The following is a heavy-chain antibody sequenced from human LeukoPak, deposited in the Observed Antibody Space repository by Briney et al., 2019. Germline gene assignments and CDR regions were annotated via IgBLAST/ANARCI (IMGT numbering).Heavy chain of an antibody. CDR1: GGTFSSYA. CDR2: IIPIFGTA. J-gene: IGHJ3*02. CDR3: ARDGVVGAFDI. D-gene: IGHD3-3*01. Sequence: GASVKVSCKASGGTFSSYAISWVRQAPGQGLEWMGGIIPIFGTANYAQKSQGRVTITADESTSTAYMELSSLRSEDTAVYYCARDGVVGAFDIWGQGTMVTVSS. V-gene: IGHV1-69*13.